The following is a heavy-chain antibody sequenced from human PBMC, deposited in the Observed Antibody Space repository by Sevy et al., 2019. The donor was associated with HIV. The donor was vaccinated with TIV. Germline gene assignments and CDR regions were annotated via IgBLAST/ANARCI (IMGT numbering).Heavy chain of an antibody. V-gene: IGHV4-38-2*02. CDR1: GYSISSGYL. CDR2: VDHTGNT. Sequence: SETMSLTCTVSGYSISSGYLWGWIRQPPGKGLEWIGSVDHTGNTYYNPSLKSRVTTSVDTSKNQFSLRLSSVTAADTAVYYCANFGRLLIINGDAFDVWGQGTMVTVSS. J-gene: IGHJ3*01. CDR3: ANFGRLLIINGDAFDV. D-gene: IGHD3-9*01.